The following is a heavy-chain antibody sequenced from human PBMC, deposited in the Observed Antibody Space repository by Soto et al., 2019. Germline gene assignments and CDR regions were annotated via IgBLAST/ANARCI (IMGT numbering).Heavy chain of an antibody. D-gene: IGHD7-27*01. Sequence: PGGSLRLSCAASGFTFSSYWMSWVRQAPGKGLEWVANIKQDGSEKYYVDSVKGRFTISRDNAKNSLYLQMNSLRAEDTAVYYCASSAKFWGSWFDPWGQGTLVTV. CDR2: IKQDGSEK. J-gene: IGHJ5*02. CDR1: GFTFSSYW. CDR3: ASSAKFWGSWFDP. V-gene: IGHV3-7*01.